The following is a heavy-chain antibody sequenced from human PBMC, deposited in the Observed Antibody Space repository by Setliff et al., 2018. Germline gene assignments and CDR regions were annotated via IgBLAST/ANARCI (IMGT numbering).Heavy chain of an antibody. CDR2: IDSSGGRI. Sequence: PGGSLRLSCAASGFTFGSYEMNWVRRAPGKGLEWVSFIDSSGGRIYYADSVKGRFTISRDNAKNTLYLQMNSLRADDTAVYYCARASLGKFGSAVEYFHHWGQGTLVTVSS. J-gene: IGHJ1*01. CDR3: ARASLGKFGSAVEYFHH. D-gene: IGHD2-15*01. CDR1: GFTFGSYE. V-gene: IGHV3-48*03.